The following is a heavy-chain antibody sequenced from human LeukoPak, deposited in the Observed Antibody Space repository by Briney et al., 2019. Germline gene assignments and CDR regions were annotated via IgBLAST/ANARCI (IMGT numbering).Heavy chain of an antibody. CDR2: SYYSGTT. Sequence: PSETLSLTCTVSGGSISSRDYFWSWIRQPPGKGPEWIGYSYYSGTTYYNPSLKSRVTISVDTSKGQFSLKLTSVTAADTAVYYCARAPLTTEGANWFDPWGQGALVTVSS. V-gene: IGHV4-30-4*08. CDR1: GGSISSRDYF. CDR3: ARAPLTTEGANWFDP. D-gene: IGHD4-11*01. J-gene: IGHJ5*02.